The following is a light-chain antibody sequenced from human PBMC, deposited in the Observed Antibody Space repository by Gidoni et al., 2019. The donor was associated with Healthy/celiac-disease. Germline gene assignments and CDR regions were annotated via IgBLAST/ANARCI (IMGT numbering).Light chain of an antibody. CDR3: QHYNSYSPWT. CDR2: KAS. Sequence: DIQMTQSPSTLSASVGDRVTSTCRASQSISSWLAWYQQQPGKAPKLLIYKASSLESGVPSRFSGSGSGTDFTLTISSLQPDDFATYYCQHYNSYSPWTFGQGTKVEIK. J-gene: IGKJ1*01. CDR1: QSISSW. V-gene: IGKV1-5*03.